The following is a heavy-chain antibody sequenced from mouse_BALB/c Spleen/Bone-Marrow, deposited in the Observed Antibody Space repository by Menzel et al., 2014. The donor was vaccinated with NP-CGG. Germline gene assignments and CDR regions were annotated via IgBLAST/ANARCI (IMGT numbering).Heavy chain of an antibody. D-gene: IGHD2-3*01. J-gene: IGHJ2*01. Sequence: QVQLQQSGAELVRPGVSVKISCKGSGYTFTDYALHWVKQSHAKSLEWIGIISTYYGDASYNQKFKGKATMTVDESSSTAYMELARLTSEGSAIYYCARSDGFDYWGQGTTLTVSS. V-gene: IGHV1S137*01. CDR2: ISTYYGDA. CDR1: GYTFTDYA. CDR3: ARSDGFDY.